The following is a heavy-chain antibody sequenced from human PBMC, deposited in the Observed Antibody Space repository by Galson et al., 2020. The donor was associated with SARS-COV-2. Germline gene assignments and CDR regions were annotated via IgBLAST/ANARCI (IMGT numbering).Heavy chain of an antibody. Sequence: ASETLSLTCTVSGGSISSSSYYWGWIRQPTGKGLEWIGSIYYSGSTYYNPSLKSRVTISVDTSKNQFSLKLSSVTAADTAVYYCASEGLRLGELSLYAFDIWGQGTMVTVSS. CDR1: GGSISSSSYY. V-gene: IGHV4-39*07. CDR3: ASEGLRLGELSLYAFDI. J-gene: IGHJ3*02. D-gene: IGHD3-16*02. CDR2: IYYSGST.